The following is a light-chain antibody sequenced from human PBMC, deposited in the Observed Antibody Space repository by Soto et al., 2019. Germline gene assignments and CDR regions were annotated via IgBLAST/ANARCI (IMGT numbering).Light chain of an antibody. CDR1: SSDVGGYNY. CDR3: SSYADINKRV. CDR2: EVS. J-gene: IGLJ1*01. V-gene: IGLV2-8*01. Sequence: QSVLTQPPSASGSPGQSVTISCTGTSSDVGGYNYVAWYQQHPGKAPKLMIYEVSKRPSGVPDRFSGSKSGNTASLTVSGLQAEDEADYYCSSYADINKRVFGTGTMVTV.